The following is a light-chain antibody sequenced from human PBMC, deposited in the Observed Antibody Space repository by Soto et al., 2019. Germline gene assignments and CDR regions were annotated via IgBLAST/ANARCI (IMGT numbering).Light chain of an antibody. J-gene: IGKJ4*01. Sequence: EIVLKQSPGTLSSSPGERATLSCRASQSVNNYLAWYQQKPGQAPRLLIYDASNRATGIPPRFSGSGSGTDFTLTISSLEPEDSAVYYCQQRGTWPWLTFGGGTRVEI. CDR2: DAS. CDR3: QQRGTWPWLT. CDR1: QSVNNY. V-gene: IGKV3-11*01.